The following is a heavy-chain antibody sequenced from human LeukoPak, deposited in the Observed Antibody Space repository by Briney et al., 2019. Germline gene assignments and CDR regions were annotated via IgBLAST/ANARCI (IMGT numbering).Heavy chain of an antibody. CDR1: GYSISSGYY. V-gene: IGHV4-38-2*02. CDR3: ARAGPLYYYMDV. J-gene: IGHJ6*03. Sequence: SETLSLTCTVSGYSISSGYYWGWLRQPPGKGLEWIGSIYHSGSTYYNPSLKRRVTISVDTSKNHFSLKLSSVTAADTAVYYCARAGPLYYYMDVWGKGTTVTVSS. CDR2: IYHSGST.